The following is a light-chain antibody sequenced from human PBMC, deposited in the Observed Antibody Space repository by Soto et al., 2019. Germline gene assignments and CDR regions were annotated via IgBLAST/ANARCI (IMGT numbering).Light chain of an antibody. CDR1: QGISNY. V-gene: IGKV1-27*01. CDR3: QKYNSAPRT. J-gene: IGKJ1*01. CDR2: AAS. Sequence: DTQMTQSPSSLSASVGDRVTITCRASQGISNYLAWYQQKPGKVPKLLIYAASTLQSGVPSRFSGSGSGTDFTPTISSLQPEDVATYYCQKYNSAPRTFGQGTKVDIK.